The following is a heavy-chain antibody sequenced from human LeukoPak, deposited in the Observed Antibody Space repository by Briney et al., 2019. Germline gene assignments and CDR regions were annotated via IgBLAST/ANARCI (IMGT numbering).Heavy chain of an antibody. CDR2: IYYSGST. V-gene: IGHV4-59*01. CDR3: ARSYNNAGYFYYGMDV. J-gene: IGHJ6*02. CDR1: GGSISSYY. Sequence: SETLSLTCTVSGGSISSYYWSWIRQPPGNGLEWIGYIYYSGSTNYNPSLKSRVTISVDTSKNQFSLKLSSVTAADTAVYYCARSYNNAGYFYYGMDVWGQGTTVTVSS. D-gene: IGHD5-24*01.